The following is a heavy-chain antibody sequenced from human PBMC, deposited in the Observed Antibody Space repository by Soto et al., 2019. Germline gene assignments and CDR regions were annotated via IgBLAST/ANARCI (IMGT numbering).Heavy chain of an antibody. V-gene: IGHV1-18*01. CDR1: GYTFTTFG. J-gene: IGHJ4*02. CDR2: ISANNGNT. D-gene: IGHD2-21*01. CDR3: ARSAPFDLYSMTPVEF. Sequence: QVRLVQSGPEVKKPGASVKVSCKASGYTFTTFGISWVRQAPGQGLEWVGWISANNGNTKYSQKFQGRVSLTTETSASTAYMELRSLRSDNTAVYYCARSAPFDLYSMTPVEFWGQGTLVTVSS.